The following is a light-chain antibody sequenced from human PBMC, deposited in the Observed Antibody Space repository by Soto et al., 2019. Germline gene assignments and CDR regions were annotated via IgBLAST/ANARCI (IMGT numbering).Light chain of an antibody. V-gene: IGLV1-40*01. CDR1: SSNIGAGYD. J-gene: IGLJ2*01. CDR2: GNN. CDR3: QSYDSSLSVCV. Sequence: QSVLTQPPSVSGAPGQRVTISCTGSSSNIGAGYDVHWYQQLPGTAPKLLIYGNNNRPSGVPDRISGSKSGTSASLAITGLQAEDEADYYCQSYDSSLSVCVFGGGTKVTV.